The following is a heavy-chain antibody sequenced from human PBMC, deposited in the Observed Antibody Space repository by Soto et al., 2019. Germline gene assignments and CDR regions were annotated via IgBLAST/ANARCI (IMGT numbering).Heavy chain of an antibody. CDR1: GYTFTSYA. CDR3: ARSIVVVTALDY. J-gene: IGHJ4*02. D-gene: IGHD2-21*02. Sequence: QVQLVQSGAEEKKPGASVKVSCKASGYTFTSYAMHWVRQAPGQRLEWMGWINAGNGNTKYSQKSXGXXTITRDTSASTAYMELSSLRSEDTAVYYCARSIVVVTALDYWGQGTLVTVSS. CDR2: INAGNGNT. V-gene: IGHV1-3*05.